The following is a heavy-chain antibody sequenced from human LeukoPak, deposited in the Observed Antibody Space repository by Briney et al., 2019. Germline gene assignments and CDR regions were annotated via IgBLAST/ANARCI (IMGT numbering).Heavy chain of an antibody. CDR2: ISDDGTNK. Sequence: PGGSLRLSCVATGFTFSTYAMHWVRQAPGKGLEWLTVISDDGTNKYYADSVKSRFTISRDNSKKTVYLRMNSLRPEDTALYYCARDRMPVSADSFWFDPWGQGTLVTVSS. D-gene: IGHD5/OR15-5a*01. CDR1: GFTFSTYA. V-gene: IGHV3-30*04. J-gene: IGHJ5*02. CDR3: ARDRMPVSADSFWFDP.